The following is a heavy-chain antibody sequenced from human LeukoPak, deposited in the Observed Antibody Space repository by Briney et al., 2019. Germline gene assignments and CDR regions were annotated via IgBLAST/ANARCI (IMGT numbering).Heavy chain of an antibody. CDR1: GFTFSRYW. CDR3: AKDLRSTVYLPY. Sequence: GGSLRLSCAASGFTFSRYWMHWVRQAPGKGLVWVSRINTDGSSTSYADSVKGRFTISRNNAKNTLYLQMNSLRAADTAVYYCAKDLRSTVYLPYWGQGILVTVSS. D-gene: IGHD4-11*01. CDR2: INTDGSST. V-gene: IGHV3-74*01. J-gene: IGHJ4*02.